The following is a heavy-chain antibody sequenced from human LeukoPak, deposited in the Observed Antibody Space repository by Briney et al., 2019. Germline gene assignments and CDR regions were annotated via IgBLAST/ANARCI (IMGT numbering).Heavy chain of an antibody. Sequence: PSETLSPTCTVSGGSVSSHYWSWFRQAPGKGLEWIGYVYFSDRTNYNPSLESRVSISVDTSKNHLSLRLSSVTAADTAVYYCAGTSSRLEYWGQGTLVTVSS. J-gene: IGHJ4*02. CDR3: AGTSSRLEY. CDR1: GGSVSSHY. D-gene: IGHD1-1*01. CDR2: VYFSDRT. V-gene: IGHV4-59*02.